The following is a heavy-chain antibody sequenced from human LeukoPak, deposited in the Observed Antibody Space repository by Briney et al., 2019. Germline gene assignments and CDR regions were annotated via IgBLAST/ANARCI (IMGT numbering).Heavy chain of an antibody. D-gene: IGHD2/OR15-2a*01. V-gene: IGHV3-30-3*01. CDR3: ARDLNIGSVDY. Sequence: GRSLRLSCAASKFTFNNFAMHWVRQAPGKGLEWVAVISYDGNNKYYADSVKGRFTISRDNSKNTLYLQINSLRAEDTAVYYCARDLNIGSVDYWGQGTLVTVSS. CDR2: ISYDGNNK. J-gene: IGHJ4*02. CDR1: KFTFNNFA.